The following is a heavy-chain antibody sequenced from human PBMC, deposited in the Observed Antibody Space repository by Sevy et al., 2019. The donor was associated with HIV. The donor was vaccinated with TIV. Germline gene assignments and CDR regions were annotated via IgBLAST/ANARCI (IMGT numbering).Heavy chain of an antibody. J-gene: IGHJ3*02. V-gene: IGHV3-23*01. CDR3: AKDMIIVVGDAFDI. Sequence: GGSLRLSCAASGFTFSNYAMSWVRQAPGKGLEWVSAISGSGGSTYDADSVKGRFTISRDNSKNTLYLQMNSLSAEDTAVYYCAKDMIIVVGDAFDIWGQGTMVTVSS. CDR1: GFTFSNYA. CDR2: ISGSGGST. D-gene: IGHD3-22*01.